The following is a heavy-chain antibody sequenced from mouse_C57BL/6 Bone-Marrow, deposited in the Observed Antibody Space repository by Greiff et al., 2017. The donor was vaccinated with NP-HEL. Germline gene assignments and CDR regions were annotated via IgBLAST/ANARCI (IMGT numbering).Heavy chain of an antibody. J-gene: IGHJ3*01. Sequence: EVQLQQSGTVLARPGASVKMSCKTSGYTFTSYWMHWVNQRPGQGLEWIGAIYPGNSDTSYNQKFKGKAKLTAVTSASTAYMELSSLTNEDSAVYYCTTATMVTTGFAYWGQGTLVTVSA. CDR2: IYPGNSDT. V-gene: IGHV1-5*01. D-gene: IGHD2-2*01. CDR1: GYTFTSYW. CDR3: TTATMVTTGFAY.